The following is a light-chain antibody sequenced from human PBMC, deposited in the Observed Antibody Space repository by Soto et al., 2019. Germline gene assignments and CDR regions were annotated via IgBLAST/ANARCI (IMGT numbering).Light chain of an antibody. J-gene: IGKJ1*01. CDR2: GAS. V-gene: IGKV3-20*01. CDR3: QQYGSSPRT. CDR1: QTGDSRY. Sequence: EIVLTQSPGTLALSPGERAPLSCRASQTGDSRYLAWYQQKRGQAPRLLIYGASIRDAGIPARFSGRGSGTDFTLTIRRLEPDDFAVYYCQQYGSSPRTFGQGTKVDIK.